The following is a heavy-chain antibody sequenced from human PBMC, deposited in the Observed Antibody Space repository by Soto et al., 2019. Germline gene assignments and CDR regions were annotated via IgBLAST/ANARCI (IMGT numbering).Heavy chain of an antibody. CDR3: VRGSKDSYPGSRIFDF. V-gene: IGHV3-23*01. CDR1: GLTFGSRA. D-gene: IGHD3-10*01. Sequence: EVQLLESGGDLIQPGGSLRLSCVASGLTFGSRAMSWVRQSPGEGLEWVSTITDTGGDAKYADSARGRFAISRDNSKNTLYLQMSALRAEDSAIYFCVRGSKDSYPGSRIFDFWGRGTLVTVSS. J-gene: IGHJ4*02. CDR2: ITDTGGDA.